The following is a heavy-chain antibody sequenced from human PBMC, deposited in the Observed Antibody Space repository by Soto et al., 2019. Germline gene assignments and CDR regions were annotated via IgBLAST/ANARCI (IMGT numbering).Heavy chain of an antibody. Sequence: SQTLSLTCAISGDSVSSNNAAWNWMMQSPSRGLEWLGRTFYRSKWHNDYAVSMRSRINITPDTSKNQFSLQLNSVTPEDAALYYCARTGGGALDYWGRATQVTVSS. CDR3: ARTGGGALDY. CDR2: TFYRSKWHN. CDR1: GDSVSSNNAA. J-gene: IGHJ4*02. V-gene: IGHV6-1*01. D-gene: IGHD7-27*01.